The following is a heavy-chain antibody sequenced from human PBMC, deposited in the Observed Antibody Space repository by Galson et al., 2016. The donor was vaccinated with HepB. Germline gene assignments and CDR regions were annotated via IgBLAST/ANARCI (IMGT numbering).Heavy chain of an antibody. Sequence: SLRLSCAASGFTFSNYAMQWVRQAPGKGLEWVALISNDGTNKHLADSVRGRFSISRDNAKNSLFLQMDSLRAEDTAVYYCARERGYEFWSGYYSPHKYGMDVWGQGTTVTVSS. CDR3: ARERGYEFWSGYYSPHKYGMDV. J-gene: IGHJ6*02. D-gene: IGHD3-3*01. CDR2: ISNDGTNK. V-gene: IGHV3-30*04. CDR1: GFTFSNYA.